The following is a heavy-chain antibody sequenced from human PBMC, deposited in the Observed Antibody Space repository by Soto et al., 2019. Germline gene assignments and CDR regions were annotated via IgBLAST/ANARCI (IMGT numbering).Heavy chain of an antibody. V-gene: IGHV4-59*01. D-gene: IGHD3-22*01. CDR2: LYYGRSA. CDR1: GDSISSYY. CDR3: APRSMAVVPEY. Sequence: QVQLQESGPGLVKPSETLSLTCAVSGDSISSYYCMWIQQPPGKGLESIGYLYYGRSANYNPSLKCRVTLSVDTSTNQCSLTLSSITAADTAVYYCAPRSMAVVPEYWGQGTLVTVSS. J-gene: IGHJ4*02.